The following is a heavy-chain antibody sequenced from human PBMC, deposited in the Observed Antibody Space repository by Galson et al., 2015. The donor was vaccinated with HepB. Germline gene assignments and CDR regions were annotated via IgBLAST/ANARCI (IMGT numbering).Heavy chain of an antibody. CDR2: ISSSDGTI. Sequence: SLRLSCAASGFTFNSYEMNWVRQAPGKGLEWVSSISSSDGTIYYADSVKGRFTISSDDAKSLYLQMNSLTAEDTAVYYCARSKSPSSPSDNWGQGTLVTVSS. CDR3: ARSKSPSSPSDN. CDR1: GFTFNSYE. J-gene: IGHJ4*02. D-gene: IGHD6-13*01. V-gene: IGHV3-48*03.